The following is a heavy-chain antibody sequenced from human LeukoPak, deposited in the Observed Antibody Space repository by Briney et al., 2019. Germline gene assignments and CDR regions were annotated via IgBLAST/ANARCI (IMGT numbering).Heavy chain of an antibody. V-gene: IGHV4-39*01. Sequence: SQTLSLTCTVSGGSVSSADNYWGWIRQPPGKGLEWIGSIYYSGSTYYNPSLKSRVTISVDTSKNQFSLKLSSVTAADTAVYYCASSVDTAMAFDYWGQGTLVTVSS. J-gene: IGHJ4*02. CDR3: ASSVDTAMAFDY. CDR1: GGSVSSADNY. D-gene: IGHD5-18*01. CDR2: IYYSGST.